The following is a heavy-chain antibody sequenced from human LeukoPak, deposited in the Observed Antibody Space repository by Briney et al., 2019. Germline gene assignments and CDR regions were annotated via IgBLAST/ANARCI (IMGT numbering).Heavy chain of an antibody. CDR2: IIPIFGTT. J-gene: IGHJ4*02. V-gene: IGHV1-69*05. CDR1: GGTFSSHA. D-gene: IGHD5-12*01. Sequence: SVKVSRKASGGTFSSHAISWVRQAPGQGLERVGGIIPIFGTTNYAQKFQGRVTITTDESTSTGYMELRSLRSDDTAVYYCARGDSGYDYGFDNWGQGTLVTVSS. CDR3: ARGDSGYDYGFDN.